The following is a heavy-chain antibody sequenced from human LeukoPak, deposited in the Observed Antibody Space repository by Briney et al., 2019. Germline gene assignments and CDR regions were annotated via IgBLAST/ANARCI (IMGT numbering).Heavy chain of an antibody. CDR1: GGSISSGGYY. J-gene: IGHJ4*02. CDR3: ARSYYQYYFDY. Sequence: SETLSLTCTVSGGSISSGGYYWSWIRQHPGKGLEWIGYIYYSGSTYYNPSLKSRVTISVDTSKNQFSLKLSSVTAADTAVYYCARSYYQYYFDYWGQGTLVTVSS. V-gene: IGHV4-31*03. D-gene: IGHD1-26*01. CDR2: IYYSGST.